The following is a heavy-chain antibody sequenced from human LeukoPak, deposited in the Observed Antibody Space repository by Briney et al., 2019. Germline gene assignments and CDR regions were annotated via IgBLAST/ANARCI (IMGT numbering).Heavy chain of an antibody. CDR2: IWYDGSNK. CDR3: ARGRILSYFDY. J-gene: IGHJ4*02. V-gene: IGHV3-33*01. D-gene: IGHD2-15*01. Sequence: GGSLRLSCAASGFTFSSYGMHWVRQAPGKGLEWVAVIWYDGSNKYYADSVKGRFTISRDNSKNTLYLQMNSLRAEDTAVYYCARGRILSYFDYWGQGTLVTVSS. CDR1: GFTFSSYG.